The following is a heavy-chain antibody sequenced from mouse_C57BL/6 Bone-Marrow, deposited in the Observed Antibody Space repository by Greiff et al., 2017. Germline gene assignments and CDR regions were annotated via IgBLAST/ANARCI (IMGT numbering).Heavy chain of an antibody. J-gene: IGHJ2*01. V-gene: IGHV1-64*01. CDR1: GYTFTSYW. CDR2: IHPNSGST. CDR3: ARDTMITTPQYYFDY. Sequence: QVQLQQPGAELVKPGASVKLSCKASGYTFTSYWMHWVKQRPGQGLEWIGMIHPNSGSTNYNEKFKSKATLTVDKSSSTAYMQLSSLTSEDSAVYYCARDTMITTPQYYFDYWGQGTTLTVSS. D-gene: IGHD2-4*01.